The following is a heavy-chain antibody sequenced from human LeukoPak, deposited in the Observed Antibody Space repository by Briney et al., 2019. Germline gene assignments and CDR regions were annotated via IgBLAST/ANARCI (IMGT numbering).Heavy chain of an antibody. CDR2: IYYSGGT. CDR3: ARALRSGSYHFDY. Sequence: SETLPLTCTVSGGSISSGGYYWSWIRQHPGKGLEWIGYIYYSGGTYYNPSLKSRVTISVDTSKNQFSLKLSSVTAADTAVYYCARALRSGSYHFDYWGQGTLVTVSS. CDR1: GGSISSGGYY. V-gene: IGHV4-31*03. J-gene: IGHJ4*02. D-gene: IGHD1-26*01.